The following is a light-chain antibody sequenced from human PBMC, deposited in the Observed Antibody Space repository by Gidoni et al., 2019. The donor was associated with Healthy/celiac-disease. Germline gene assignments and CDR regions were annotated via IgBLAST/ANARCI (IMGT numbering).Light chain of an antibody. CDR1: QGISSY. CDR3: QQYYSYPRT. Sequence: IRVTPSPSSFSASTGDRVTITCRASQGISSYLAWYQQKPGKAPKLLIYAASTLQSGVPSRFSGSGSGTDFTLTISCLQSEDFATYYCQQYYSYPRTFGQXTKVEIK. V-gene: IGKV1-8*01. J-gene: IGKJ1*01. CDR2: AAS.